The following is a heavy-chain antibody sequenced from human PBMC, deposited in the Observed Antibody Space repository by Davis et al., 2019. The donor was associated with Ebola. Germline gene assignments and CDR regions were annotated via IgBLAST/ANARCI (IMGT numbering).Heavy chain of an antibody. CDR3: ARAVTMVLPSGWFDP. J-gene: IGHJ5*02. Sequence: AASVKVSCKASGYTFTRYGISWVRQAPGQGLEWMGWISAYNGNTNDAQNLQGRVTMTTDPSTSTAYMEVRRLRYDDTAVYYCARAVTMVLPSGWFDPWGQGTLVTVSS. V-gene: IGHV1-18*01. D-gene: IGHD3-10*01. CDR2: ISAYNGNT. CDR1: GYTFTRYG.